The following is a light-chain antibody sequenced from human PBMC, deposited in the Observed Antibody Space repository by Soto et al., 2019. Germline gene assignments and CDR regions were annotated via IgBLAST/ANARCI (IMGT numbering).Light chain of an antibody. J-gene: IGKJ2*01. CDR2: GAS. CDR1: QSIIRY. CDR3: QHCYSTPMYT. Sequence: DIQMTQSPSSLSASVGDRVTITCRASQSIIRYLNWYQQKPGKAPHLLIYGASNLESGVPSRFSDSGSGTDFTLTISSLQPEDAATYYCQHCYSTPMYTFGQGTKLEIK. V-gene: IGKV1-39*01.